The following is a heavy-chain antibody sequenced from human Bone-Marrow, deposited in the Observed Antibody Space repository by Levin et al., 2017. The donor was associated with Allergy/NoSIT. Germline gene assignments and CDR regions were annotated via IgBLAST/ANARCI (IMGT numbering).Heavy chain of an antibody. J-gene: IGHJ3*02. D-gene: IGHD3/OR15-3a*01. CDR3: ARGGMTFVGPFDS. V-gene: IGHV1-18*01. CDR1: GYTFNNYY. CDR2: ISAYNGVT. Sequence: ASVKVSCKASGYTFNNYYVNWVRQAPGQGLEWMGWISAYNGVTAYARNLQGRVTMTTDTPTRTSYLELRSLRSDDTAVYYCARGGMTFVGPFDSWGQGTMVTVSS.